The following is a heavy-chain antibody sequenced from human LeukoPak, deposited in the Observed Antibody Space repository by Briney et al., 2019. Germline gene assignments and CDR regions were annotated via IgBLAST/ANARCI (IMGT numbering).Heavy chain of an antibody. CDR1: GFTFNGSA. J-gene: IGHJ5*02. D-gene: IGHD1-26*01. CDR2: IDKKDKGYATAT. Sequence: PGGSLRLSCAASGFTFNGSAIHWLRQSSGKGLEWVGQIDKKDKGYATATAYAASVKGRFTISRDDSINTAYLQMKSLKTEATALYYCTTDSGTYNWFDPWGQGTLVTVSS. V-gene: IGHV3-73*01. CDR3: TTDSGTYNWFDP.